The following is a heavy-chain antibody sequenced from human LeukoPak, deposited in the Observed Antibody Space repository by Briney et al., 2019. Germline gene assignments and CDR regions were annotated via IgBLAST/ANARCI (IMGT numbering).Heavy chain of an antibody. V-gene: IGHV4-39*01. D-gene: IGHD6-13*01. Sequence: SETLSLTRTVSGGSISSSSYYWGWIRQPPGKGLEWIGSIYYSGSTYYNPSLKSRVTISVDTSKNQFSLKLSSVTAADTAVYYCARRIATAGDYWGQGTLVTVSS. CDR2: IYYSGST. CDR1: GGSISSSSYY. J-gene: IGHJ4*02. CDR3: ARRIATAGDY.